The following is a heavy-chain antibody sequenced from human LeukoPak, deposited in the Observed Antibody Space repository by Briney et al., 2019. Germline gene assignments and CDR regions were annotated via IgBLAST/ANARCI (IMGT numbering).Heavy chain of an antibody. Sequence: SETLSLTCAVYGGSFSGYYWSWIRQPPGKGLEWIGYIYYSGSTIYNPSLKSRVTISVDRSKNQFSLKLTSVTAADTAVYYCARTRDSYNGDNYFDYWGQGTLVTVSS. D-gene: IGHD5-24*01. CDR3: ARTRDSYNGDNYFDY. CDR2: IYYSGST. CDR1: GGSFSGYY. J-gene: IGHJ4*02. V-gene: IGHV4-59*08.